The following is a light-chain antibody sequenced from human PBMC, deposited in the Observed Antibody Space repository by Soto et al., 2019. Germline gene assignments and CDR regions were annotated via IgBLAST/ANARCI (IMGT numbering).Light chain of an antibody. J-gene: IGKJ1*01. CDR2: DAS. CDR1: QSISTW. V-gene: IGKV1-5*01. CDR3: KQFNSFFS. Sequence: DIQMTQSPSTLSASVGDRVTITCRASQSISTWLAWYQQKPGRAPNLLIYDASILESGVPSRFSGSGSGTEFTLTFSSLQPDDFATYYCKQFNSFFSFGQGTKVEIK.